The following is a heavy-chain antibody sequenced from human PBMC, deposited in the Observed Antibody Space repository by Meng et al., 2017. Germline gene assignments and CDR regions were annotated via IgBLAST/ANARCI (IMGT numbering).Heavy chain of an antibody. CDR1: GGSISSSSYY. CDR3: ARLNWYNWNDGDWYFDL. D-gene: IGHD1-1*01. CDR2: IYYSGST. V-gene: IGHV4-39*01. Sequence: QLQLQESGPGLVKPSATLSLTCTGSGGSISSSSYYWGWIRQPPGKGLEWIGSIYYSGSTYYNPSLKSRVTISVDTSKNQFSLKLSSVTAADTAVYYCARLNWYNWNDGDWYFDLWGRGTLVTVSS. J-gene: IGHJ2*01.